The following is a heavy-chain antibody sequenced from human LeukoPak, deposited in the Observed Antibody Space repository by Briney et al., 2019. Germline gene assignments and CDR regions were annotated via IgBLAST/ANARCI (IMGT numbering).Heavy chain of an antibody. CDR1: GFSFSIYA. CDR2: ISAGGGDT. Sequence: GGSLRLSCAASGFSFSIYAMSWVRQAPGKGLQWVSAISAGGGDTYYAHSVKGRFTISRDNSKNTLYLLMNSLRAEDTAVYYCAKVLLWFGELLSGYFDYWGQGTLVTVSS. D-gene: IGHD3-10*01. J-gene: IGHJ4*02. V-gene: IGHV3-23*01. CDR3: AKVLLWFGELLSGYFDY.